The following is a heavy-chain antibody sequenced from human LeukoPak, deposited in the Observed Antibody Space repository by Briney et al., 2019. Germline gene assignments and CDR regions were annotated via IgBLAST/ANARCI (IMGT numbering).Heavy chain of an antibody. CDR1: GGSFSGYY. D-gene: IGHD3-3*01. J-gene: IGHJ5*02. V-gene: IGHV4-34*01. CDR2: INHSGST. Sequence: SETLSLTCAVYGGSFSGYYWSWIRQPPGKGLEWIGEINHSGSTNYNPSLKSRVTISVDTSKNQFSLKLSSVTAADTAVYYCARGYDLWSGYFNGRKWFDPWGQGTLVTVSS. CDR3: ARGYDLWSGYFNGRKWFDP.